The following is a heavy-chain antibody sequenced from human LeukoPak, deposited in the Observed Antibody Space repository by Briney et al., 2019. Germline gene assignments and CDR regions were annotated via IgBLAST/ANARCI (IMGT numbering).Heavy chain of an antibody. D-gene: IGHD3-3*01. CDR3: ARGVPYASWSGPHYSDY. V-gene: IGHV3-7*01. CDR1: GFTFSSYW. CDR2: IKQDGNQK. J-gene: IGHJ4*02. Sequence: GGSLRLSCAASGFTFSSYWMSWVRQAPGKGLEWVANIKQDGNQKYYVDSVKGRFSISRDNAKNSLYLQMNSLRAEDTAVYYCARGVPYASWSGPHYSDYWGQGTLVTVSS.